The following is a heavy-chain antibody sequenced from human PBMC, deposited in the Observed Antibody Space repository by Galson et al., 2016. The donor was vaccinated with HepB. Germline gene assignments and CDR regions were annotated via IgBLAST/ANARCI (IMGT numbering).Heavy chain of an antibody. D-gene: IGHD6-6*01. Sequence: SLRLSCAASGFTFSDYYMSWIRQAPGKGLEWVSYISSGGLSIIKYADSVKGRFTISRDNAKNSVYLHMISLTPEDTAVYYCARGASGSPRLARVNFDYWGQGALVTVSS. CDR3: ARGASGSPRLARVNFDY. CDR2: ISSGGLSII. V-gene: IGHV3-11*01. J-gene: IGHJ4*02. CDR1: GFTFSDYY.